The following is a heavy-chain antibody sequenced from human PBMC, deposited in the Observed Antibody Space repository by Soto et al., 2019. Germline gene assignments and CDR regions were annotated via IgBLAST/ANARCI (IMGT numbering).Heavy chain of an antibody. CDR1: GFTFSSYG. J-gene: IGHJ6*02. V-gene: IGHV3-33*01. CDR2: IWYDGSNK. CDR3: ARVPYDFWSGSTYGMDV. D-gene: IGHD3-3*01. Sequence: QVQLVESGGCVVQPGRSLRLSCAASGFTFSSYGMHWVRQAPGKGLEWVAVIWYDGSNKYYADSVKGRFTISRDNSKTTLYLQMNSLRAEDTAVYYCARVPYDFWSGSTYGMDVWGPGTTVTVSS.